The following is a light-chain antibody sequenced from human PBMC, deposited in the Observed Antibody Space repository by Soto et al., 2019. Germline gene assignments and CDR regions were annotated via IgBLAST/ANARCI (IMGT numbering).Light chain of an antibody. CDR1: SGDVGGYNY. V-gene: IGLV2-14*01. Sequence: QSVLTQPASVSGAPGQSITISCPGTSGDVGGYNYVSWYQQPPGKAPKLMIFDVSNRPSGVSQRFSGSKSGNTASLTISGLQAEDEADYYCSSYTSSNTGVFGTGTKVTAL. J-gene: IGLJ1*01. CDR2: DVS. CDR3: SSYTSSNTGV.